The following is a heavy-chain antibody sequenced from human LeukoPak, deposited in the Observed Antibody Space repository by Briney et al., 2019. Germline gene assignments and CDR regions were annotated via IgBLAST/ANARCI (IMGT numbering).Heavy chain of an antibody. V-gene: IGHV3-23*01. D-gene: IGHD3-10*01. J-gene: IGHJ4*02. Sequence: GGSLRLSCAASGFTFSSYAMSWVRQAPGKGLEWVSAISGSGGSTYYADSVKGRFTISRDNSKNTLYLQMNSLRAEDTAVYYCAIDRMVRGVRPFDYWGQGTLVTVSS. CDR2: ISGSGGST. CDR3: AIDRMVRGVRPFDY. CDR1: GFTFSSYA.